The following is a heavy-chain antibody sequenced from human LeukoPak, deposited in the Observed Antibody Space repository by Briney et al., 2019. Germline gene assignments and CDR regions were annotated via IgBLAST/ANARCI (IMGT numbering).Heavy chain of an antibody. CDR3: ARDKSGSYYYYYYMDV. J-gene: IGHJ6*03. D-gene: IGHD1-26*01. CDR1: GGSISSSNW. CDR2: IYHSGST. V-gene: IGHV4-4*02. Sequence: SGTLSLTCAVSGGSISSSNWWSWVRQPPGKGLEWIGEIYHSGSTNYNPSLKSRVTISVDKSKNQFSLKLSSVTAADTAVYYCARDKSGSYYYYYYMDVWGKGTTVTVSS.